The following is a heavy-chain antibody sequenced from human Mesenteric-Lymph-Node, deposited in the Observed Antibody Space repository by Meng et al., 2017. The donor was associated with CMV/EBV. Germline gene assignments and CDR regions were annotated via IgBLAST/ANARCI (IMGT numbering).Heavy chain of an antibody. Sequence: GESLKISCAASGFTFSTYGIHWVRQAPGKGLGWVAFVRYDGSDTYYADSVKGRFTISRDNSKNTLFLQMNSLRPEDTAVYYCAKDQGANPYNYYPMDVWGQGTTVTVSS. CDR3: AKDQGANPYNYYPMDV. J-gene: IGHJ6*02. V-gene: IGHV3-30*02. CDR1: GFTFSTYG. CDR2: VRYDGSDT.